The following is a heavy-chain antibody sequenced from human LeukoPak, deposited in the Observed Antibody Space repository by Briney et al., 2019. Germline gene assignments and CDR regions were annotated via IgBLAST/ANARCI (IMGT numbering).Heavy chain of an antibody. Sequence: GGSLRLSCAASGFTFSSYSMNWVRQAPGKGLEWVSYISTGSSTIYYAGSVKGRFTISRDNAKNSLYLQMNSLRDEDTAVYYCARVVYSYGQYYFDYWGQGTLVPVPT. CDR3: ARVVYSYGQYYFDY. CDR1: GFTFSSYS. V-gene: IGHV3-48*02. J-gene: IGHJ4*02. CDR2: ISTGSSTI. D-gene: IGHD5-18*01.